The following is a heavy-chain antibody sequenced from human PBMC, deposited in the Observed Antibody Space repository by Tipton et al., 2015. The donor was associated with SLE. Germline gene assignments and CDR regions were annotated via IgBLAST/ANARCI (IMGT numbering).Heavy chain of an antibody. CDR1: GGSFSGYY. J-gene: IGHJ6*03. D-gene: IGHD1-1*01. Sequence: TLSLTCAVYGGSFSGYYGSWIRQPPGKGLEWIGEINHSGSTNYNPSLKSRVTISVDTAKNQFSLRLSSVTAADTAVYYCARAPGLERSYYYCYYMDVWGKGTTVTVSS. V-gene: IGHV4-34*01. CDR3: ARAPGLERSYYYCYYMDV. CDR2: INHSGST.